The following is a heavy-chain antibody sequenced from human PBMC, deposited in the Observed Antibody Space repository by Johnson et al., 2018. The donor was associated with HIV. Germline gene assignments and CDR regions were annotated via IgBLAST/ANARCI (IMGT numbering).Heavy chain of an antibody. V-gene: IGHV3-20*04. CDR1: GFTFDDYG. J-gene: IGHJ3*01. CDR2: INWNGGST. Sequence: MLLVESGGGVVRPGGSLRLSCAASGFTFDDYGMNWVRQGPGKGLEWVYGINWNGGSTGYADSVKGRFTISRDNAKNSLYLQMNSLRAEDTALYYCAKPRYYDNAFEVWGQGTMVTVSS. D-gene: IGHD3-16*01. CDR3: AKPRYYDNAFEV.